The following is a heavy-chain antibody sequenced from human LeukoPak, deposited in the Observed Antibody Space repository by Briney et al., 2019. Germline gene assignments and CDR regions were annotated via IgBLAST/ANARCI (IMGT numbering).Heavy chain of an antibody. V-gene: IGHV3-74*01. CDR3: ARDGLPAARDI. D-gene: IGHD6-6*01. J-gene: IGHJ3*02. Sequence: PGGSLRLSCAASGFTFSNAWMSWVRQAPGKGLVWVSRINGDGSTTNYADSVKGRFTISRDNAKNTLYLQMNSLRAEDTAVYYCARDGLPAARDIWGQGTMVTVSS. CDR2: INGDGSTT. CDR1: GFTFSNAW.